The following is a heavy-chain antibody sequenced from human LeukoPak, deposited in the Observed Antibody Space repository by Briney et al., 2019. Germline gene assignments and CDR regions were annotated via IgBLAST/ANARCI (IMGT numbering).Heavy chain of an antibody. CDR2: ISYDGSNK. V-gene: IGHV3-30-3*01. CDR1: GFTFSSYA. CDR3: ATDRGWRTSGYYLYYFEY. Sequence: PGGSLRLSCAASGFTFSSYAMHWVRQAPGKGLEWVAVISYDGSNKYYADSVEGRFTISRDNTMNSLYLQMSSLRAEDTAVYYCATDRGWRTSGYYLYYFEYWGQGTLVTFSS. J-gene: IGHJ4*02. D-gene: IGHD3-3*01.